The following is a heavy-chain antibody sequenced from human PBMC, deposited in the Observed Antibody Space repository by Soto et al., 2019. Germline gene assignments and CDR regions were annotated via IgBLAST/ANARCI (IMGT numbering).Heavy chain of an antibody. Sequence: ASVKVSCKASGYTFTSYGISWVLQAPGQELEWMGWINAYNGNTNYAQKLQGRVTMTTDTSTSTDYMELRSLRSDDTAVYYCARESYSSSWYEGAIAFDIWGQGTMVTVSS. CDR3: ARESYSSSWYEGAIAFDI. CDR1: GYTFTSYG. J-gene: IGHJ3*02. CDR2: INAYNGNT. V-gene: IGHV1-18*01. D-gene: IGHD6-13*01.